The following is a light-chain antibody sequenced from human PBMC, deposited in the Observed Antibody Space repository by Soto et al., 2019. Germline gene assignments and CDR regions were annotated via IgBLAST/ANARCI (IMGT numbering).Light chain of an antibody. CDR1: QSVSSS. CDR3: QQRSSLFT. J-gene: IGKJ4*01. V-gene: IGKV3-11*01. CDR2: DAS. Sequence: EIVLTQSPATLSLSQGERATLSSRTSQSVSSSLASYQQKPGQAPRLLIYDASNRATGIPARFRGSGSGTDFTLTISSLQPEDFAVYYCQQRSSLFTFGGGTKVDIK.